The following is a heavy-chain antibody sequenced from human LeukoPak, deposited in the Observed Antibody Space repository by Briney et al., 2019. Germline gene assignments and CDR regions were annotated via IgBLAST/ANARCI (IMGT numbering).Heavy chain of an antibody. CDR2: VNSDGRIT. J-gene: IGHJ5*02. V-gene: IGHV3-74*03. CDR1: GFIFSNYG. Sequence: GGSLRLSCAASGFIFSNYGMHWVRQAPGKGLAWVSRVNSDGRITKYADSVKGRFTISRDNAKNTLYLQMNSLRAEDTAMYYCVRSDWFDNWGQGTLVTVSS. CDR3: VRSDWFDN.